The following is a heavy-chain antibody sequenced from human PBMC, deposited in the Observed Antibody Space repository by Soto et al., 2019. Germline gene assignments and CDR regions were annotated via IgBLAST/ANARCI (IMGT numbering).Heavy chain of an antibody. CDR1: GGSISSGGYY. J-gene: IGHJ6*02. CDR2: NYYRGIT. Sequence: QVQLQESGPGLVKPSQTLSLTCTVSGGSISSGGYYWTWIRQHPGKGLEWIGYNYYRGITYYNPSLKSRVGISLDTSKNQFSLKLSSVTAADTAVYYCARGSSIAGLYYGMDVWGQGTTVTVSS. V-gene: IGHV4-31*03. D-gene: IGHD6-6*01. CDR3: ARGSSIAGLYYGMDV.